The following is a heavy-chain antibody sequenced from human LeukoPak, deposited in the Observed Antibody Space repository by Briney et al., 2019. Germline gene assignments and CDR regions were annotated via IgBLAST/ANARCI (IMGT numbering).Heavy chain of an antibody. J-gene: IGHJ5*02. CDR2: IWYDGSKK. CDR3: ARASWRYCSSTSCYGNWFDP. Sequence: GGSLRLSCAASGFTFSSYGMHWVRQAPGKGLEWVAVIWYDGSKKYYADSVKGRFTIFRDNSKNTVYLQMNSLRAEDTAVYYCARASWRYCSSTSCYGNWFDPWGQGTLVTVSS. D-gene: IGHD2-2*01. CDR1: GFTFSSYG. V-gene: IGHV3-33*01.